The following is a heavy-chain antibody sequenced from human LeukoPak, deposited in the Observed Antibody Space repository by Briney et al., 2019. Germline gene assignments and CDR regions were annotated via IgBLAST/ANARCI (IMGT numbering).Heavy chain of an antibody. V-gene: IGHV4-39*01. Sequence: SETLSLTCTVSGDSISSSSYYWGWIRQPPGKGLEWIGSIYYSGSTYYNPSLKSRVTVSVDTSKNQFSLKLSSVTAADTAVYYCARGRGDYGLNYFDYWGQGTLVTVSS. J-gene: IGHJ4*02. D-gene: IGHD4-17*01. CDR3: ARGRGDYGLNYFDY. CDR1: GDSISSSSYY. CDR2: IYYSGST.